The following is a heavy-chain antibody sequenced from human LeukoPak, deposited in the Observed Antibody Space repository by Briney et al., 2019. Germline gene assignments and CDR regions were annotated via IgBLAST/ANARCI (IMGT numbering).Heavy chain of an antibody. J-gene: IGHJ5*02. CDR3: ARQRLVSNNWFDP. D-gene: IGHD3-9*01. Sequence: PGGSLRLSCAASGFTFSSYAMSWVRQAPGKGLEWVSGISGSAINTYYADSVKGRFTISRDNSQNTLYLQMSSLRAEDSAVYYCARQRLVSNNWFDPWGQGTLVTVSS. V-gene: IGHV3-23*01. CDR1: GFTFSSYA. CDR2: ISGSAINT.